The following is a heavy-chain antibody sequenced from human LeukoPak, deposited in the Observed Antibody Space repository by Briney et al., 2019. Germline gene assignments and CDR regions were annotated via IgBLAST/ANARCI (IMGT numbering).Heavy chain of an antibody. D-gene: IGHD2-8*01. CDR3: ARYSGLYATVDY. CDR2: IYYSGST. Sequence: SQTLSLTCTVSGGSISSGGYYWSWIRQHPGKGLEWIGYIYYSGSTYYNPSLKSRVTISVDTSKNQFSLKLSSVTAADTAVYYCARYSGLYATVDYWGQGTLVTVSS. V-gene: IGHV4-31*03. CDR1: GGSISSGGYY. J-gene: IGHJ4*02.